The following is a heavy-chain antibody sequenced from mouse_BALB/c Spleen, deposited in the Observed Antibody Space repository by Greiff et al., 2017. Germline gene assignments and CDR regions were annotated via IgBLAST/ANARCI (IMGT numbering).Heavy chain of an antibody. Sequence: VQLQQSAAELARPGASVKMSCKASGYTFTSYTMHWVKQRPGQGLEWIGYINPSSGYTEYNQKFKDKTTLTADKSSSTAYMQLSSLTSEDSAVYYCASYYGSSYPWFAYWGQGTLVTVSA. CDR3: ASYYGSSYPWFAY. CDR2: INPSSGYT. J-gene: IGHJ3*01. V-gene: IGHV1-4*02. CDR1: GYTFTSYT. D-gene: IGHD1-1*01.